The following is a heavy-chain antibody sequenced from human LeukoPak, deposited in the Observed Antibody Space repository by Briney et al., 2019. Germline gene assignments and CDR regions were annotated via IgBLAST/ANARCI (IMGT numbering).Heavy chain of an antibody. V-gene: IGHV3-30*04. D-gene: IGHD6-19*01. J-gene: IGHJ6*03. Sequence: GGSLRLSCAASGFTFRSFAMHWVRQAPGKGLEWVAVISYDGRNKYYVDSVKGRFTISRDNSKNALFLQMNSLRAEDTAVYYCARSRVYSSGPTYYYYMDVWGKGTTVTVPS. CDR2: ISYDGRNK. CDR3: ARSRVYSSGPTYYYYMDV. CDR1: GFTFRSFA.